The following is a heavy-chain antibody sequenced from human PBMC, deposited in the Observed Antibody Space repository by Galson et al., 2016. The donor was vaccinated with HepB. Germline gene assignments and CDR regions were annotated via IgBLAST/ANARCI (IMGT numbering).Heavy chain of an antibody. CDR1: GFTLKNYW. Sequence: SLRLSCAASGFTLKNYWMHWVCQVPGKGLVWVSRINPDGTSTAYADFVKGRVTISRDNDKNTVHLQLRSLRVEDTALYYCARARYSDSSGYNWGHGTLVTVSS. J-gene: IGHJ4*01. D-gene: IGHD3-22*01. V-gene: IGHV3-74*03. CDR3: ARARYSDSSGYN. CDR2: INPDGTST.